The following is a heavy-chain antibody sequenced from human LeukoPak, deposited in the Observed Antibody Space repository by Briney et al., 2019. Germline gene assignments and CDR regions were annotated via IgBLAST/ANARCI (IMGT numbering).Heavy chain of an antibody. CDR2: IGYDGSDK. D-gene: IGHD3-22*01. V-gene: IGHV3-30*02. J-gene: IGHJ1*01. CDR3: ARAPSEIGGYYPEYFRH. CDR1: GFTFSTYA. Sequence: PGGSLRLSCAASGFTFSTYAMHWVRQAPGKGLEWVSFIGYDGSDKYYADSVKGRFTISRDNAKNTVSLQMNSLRPEDTGVYYCARAPSEIGGYYPEYFRHWGQGTLVTVSS.